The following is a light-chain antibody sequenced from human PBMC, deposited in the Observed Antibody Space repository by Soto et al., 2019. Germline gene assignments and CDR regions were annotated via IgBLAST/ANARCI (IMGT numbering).Light chain of an antibody. V-gene: IGLV2-14*01. CDR1: SSDVGGYNY. CDR2: DVS. CDR3: SSYTSSSTVV. J-gene: IGLJ2*01. Sequence: QSALTQPASVSGSPGQSITISCTGTSSDVGGYNYVSWYQQHPGKDPKLMIYDVSNRPSGVSNRFSGSKSGNTASLTSSGLKAEDEDDYYCSSYTSSSTVVFGGGTQLTVL.